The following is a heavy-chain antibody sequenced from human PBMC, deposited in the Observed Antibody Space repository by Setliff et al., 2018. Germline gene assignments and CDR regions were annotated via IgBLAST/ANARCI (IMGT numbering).Heavy chain of an antibody. CDR1: GDPFNAYG. CDR3: ARGPSPTVTPSRLIYFYHMDV. J-gene: IGHJ6*03. CDR2: IIPVLGMT. V-gene: IGHV1-69*10. D-gene: IGHD4-17*01. Sequence: SVQVSCKASGDPFNAYGVSWVRQAPGQGLEWMGAIIPVLGMTDYAQEFQGRLTITADQSTTTVYMELSSLRFDDTALYYCARGPSPTVTPSRLIYFYHMDVWGTGTTGTVSS.